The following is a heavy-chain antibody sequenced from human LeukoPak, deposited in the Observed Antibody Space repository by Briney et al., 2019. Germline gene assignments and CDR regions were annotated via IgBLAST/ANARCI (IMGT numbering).Heavy chain of an antibody. CDR2: ISSNGGST. V-gene: IGHV3-64D*06. J-gene: IGHJ6*04. Sequence: GGSLRLSCSASRFTFSSYAMHWVRQAPGKGLEYVSAISSNGGSTYYADSVKGRFTISRDNSKNTLYLQMSSLRAEDTAVYYCVKVKYCSGGSCYGSYGMDVWGKGTTVAVSS. CDR1: RFTFSSYA. D-gene: IGHD2-15*01. CDR3: VKVKYCSGGSCYGSYGMDV.